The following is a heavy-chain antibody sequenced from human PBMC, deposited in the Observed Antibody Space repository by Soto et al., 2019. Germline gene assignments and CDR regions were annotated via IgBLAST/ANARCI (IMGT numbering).Heavy chain of an antibody. CDR3: ARSGYSSGPNPLIY. D-gene: IGHD5-18*01. Sequence: QVQLQESGPGLVKPSQTLSLTCTVSGGSISSGGYYWSWIRQHPGKGLEWIGYIYYSGSTYYNPSLKSRVTISVDTSKNQFSLTRSSVTAADTAVYYCARSGYSSGPNPLIYWGQGTLVTVSS. CDR2: IYYSGST. CDR1: GGSISSGGYY. V-gene: IGHV4-31*03. J-gene: IGHJ4*02.